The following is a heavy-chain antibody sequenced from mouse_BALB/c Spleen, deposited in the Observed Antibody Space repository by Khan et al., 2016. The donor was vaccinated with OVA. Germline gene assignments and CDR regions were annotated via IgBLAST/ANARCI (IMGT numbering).Heavy chain of an antibody. CDR2: INPYNDGT. Sequence: VQLQQSGPELVKPGASVKMSCKASGYTFTNYVMHWVKQKPGQGLEWIGYINPYNDGTKYSEKFKGKATLTSDKSSSPAYMELSSLTSEDSAVYYCARYASSPYYAMDYWGQGTSVTVSS. CDR1: GYTFTNYV. D-gene: IGHD1-1*01. V-gene: IGHV1S136*01. CDR3: ARYASSPYYAMDY. J-gene: IGHJ4*01.